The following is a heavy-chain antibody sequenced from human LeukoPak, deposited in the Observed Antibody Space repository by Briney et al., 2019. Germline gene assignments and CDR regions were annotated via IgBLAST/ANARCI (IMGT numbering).Heavy chain of an antibody. CDR3: RAAADLNDY. CDR2: IRSKADSYTT. D-gene: IGHD6-13*01. CDR1: GFTFSGSA. J-gene: IGHJ4*02. V-gene: IGHV3-73*01. Sequence: PGGSLTLSCAASGFTFSGSAMRWVRQASGKGLEWLGRIRSKADSYTTAYAASVKGRFIVSRDDSKNTAYLQMNSLKTEDTAVYYCRAAADLNDYWGQGTLVTVSS.